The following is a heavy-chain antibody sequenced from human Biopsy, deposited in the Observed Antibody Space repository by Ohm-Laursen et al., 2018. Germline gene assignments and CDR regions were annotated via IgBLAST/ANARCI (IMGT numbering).Heavy chain of an antibody. J-gene: IGHJ3*01. CDR1: GGSIRSDY. CDR3: ARLYRLDDYWNDDPPDAFDV. V-gene: IGHV4-59*07. Sequence: SDTLSLTWSVSGGSIRSDYWSWIRQPPRKGLEWIGYISSRGSTNYNPSLRGRVTITVDTSKNQFSLKLTSVTAADTAVFFCARLYRLDDYWNDDPPDAFDVWGQGTMVTVSS. CDR2: ISSRGST. D-gene: IGHD3-3*01.